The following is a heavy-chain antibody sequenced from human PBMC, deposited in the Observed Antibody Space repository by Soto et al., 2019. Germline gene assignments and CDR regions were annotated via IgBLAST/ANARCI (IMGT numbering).Heavy chain of an antibody. D-gene: IGHD2-15*01. Sequence: QVQLVQSGAEVKKPGASVKVSCKASGYTFTSYGLSWVRQAPGQGLEWMGWISAYNGNTNYAQKLQGRVTRPTDTSTSTAYMELRRLRSDDTAVYYGASFEVVVAAGDYWGQGTLVTV. J-gene: IGHJ4*02. CDR3: ASFEVVVAAGDY. V-gene: IGHV1-18*01. CDR1: GYTFTSYG. CDR2: ISAYNGNT.